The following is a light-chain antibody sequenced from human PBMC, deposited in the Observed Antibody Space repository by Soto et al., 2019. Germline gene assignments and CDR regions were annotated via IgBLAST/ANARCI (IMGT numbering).Light chain of an antibody. Sequence: EIVMTQSPATLSVSPGERATLSCRASQSVSGNLAWYQQKPGQAPRLLIYGASTRATGIPARFSGSGSGTEFTLTISSLLSEDFSVYYCQQYNNWPPTFGQGTKVEIK. V-gene: IGKV3D-15*01. CDR3: QQYNNWPPT. CDR1: QSVSGN. J-gene: IGKJ1*01. CDR2: GAS.